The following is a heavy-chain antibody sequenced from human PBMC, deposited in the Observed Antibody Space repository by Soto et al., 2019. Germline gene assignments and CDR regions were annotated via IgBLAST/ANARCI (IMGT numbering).Heavy chain of an antibody. CDR2: ISYDGSNK. CDR1: GFTFSSYA. Sequence: PGGSLRLSCAASGFTFSSYAMHWVRQAPGKGLEWVAVISYDGSNKYYADSVKGRFTISRDNSKNTLYLQMNSLRAEDTAVYYCARGSRTIAVAGTHKTLVYCGQGTLVTVSS. D-gene: IGHD6-19*01. CDR3: ARGSRTIAVAGTHKTLVY. V-gene: IGHV3-30-3*01. J-gene: IGHJ4*02.